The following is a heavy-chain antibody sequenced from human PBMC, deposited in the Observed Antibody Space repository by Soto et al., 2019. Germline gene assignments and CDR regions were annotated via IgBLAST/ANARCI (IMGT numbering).Heavy chain of an antibody. D-gene: IGHD4-17*01. V-gene: IGHV6-1*01. Sequence: QVQLQQSGPGLVKPSQTLSLTCAISGDSVSDNTAAWNWIRQSPSRGLEWLGRTYYRSRWYNDYAVSVRSRISLNPDTSKNRFSLQLNSVTPEDTAVYYCARDGGIALTTFDYWGQGSLVTVSS. CDR1: GDSVSDNTAA. CDR2: TYYRSRWYN. CDR3: ARDGGIALTTFDY. J-gene: IGHJ4*02.